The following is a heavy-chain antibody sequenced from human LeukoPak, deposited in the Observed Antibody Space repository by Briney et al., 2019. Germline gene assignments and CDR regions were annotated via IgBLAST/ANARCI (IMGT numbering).Heavy chain of an antibody. D-gene: IGHD3-10*02. CDR2: ISHSGAST. Sequence: GGSLRLSYAASGFTFSSYAMNWVRQAPGKGLEWVSAISHSGASTYYADSVKGRFTISRDNSENTLYLLMNGLRPEDTAEYYCAKEFVRSYYYVFDYWGQGTLATVSS. J-gene: IGHJ4*02. V-gene: IGHV3-23*01. CDR3: AKEFVRSYYYVFDY. CDR1: GFTFSSYA.